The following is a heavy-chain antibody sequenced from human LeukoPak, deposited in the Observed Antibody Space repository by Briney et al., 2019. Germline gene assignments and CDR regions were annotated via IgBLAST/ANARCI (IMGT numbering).Heavy chain of an antibody. Sequence: SETLSLTCTVSGGSISSSSYYWGWIRQPPGKGLEWTGSIYYSGSTYYNPSLKSRVTRSVDTSKNQFSLKLSSVTAADTAVYYCARVHSSGLLLADFDYWGQGTLVTVSS. CDR3: ARVHSSGLLLADFDY. CDR2: IYYSGST. D-gene: IGHD3-22*01. J-gene: IGHJ4*02. V-gene: IGHV4-39*07. CDR1: GGSISSSSYY.